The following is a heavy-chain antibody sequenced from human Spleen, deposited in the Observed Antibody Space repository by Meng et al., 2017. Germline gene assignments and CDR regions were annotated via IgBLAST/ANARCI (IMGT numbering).Heavy chain of an antibody. CDR1: GFTFDDHA. CDR2: ISWNSGNI. Sequence: SLKISCAASGFTFDDHAMHWVRQGPGKGLEWVSGISWNSGNIGYADSVKGRFTISRDSAKNSLYLQMNSLRAEDTALYYCASWHSGYDQTVDYWGQGTLVTVSS. V-gene: IGHV3-9*01. J-gene: IGHJ4*02. D-gene: IGHD5-12*01. CDR3: ASWHSGYDQTVDY.